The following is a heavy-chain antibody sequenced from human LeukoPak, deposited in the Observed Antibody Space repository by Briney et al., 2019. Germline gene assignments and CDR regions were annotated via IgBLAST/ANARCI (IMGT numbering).Heavy chain of an antibody. CDR1: GYTFTSYG. CDR2: INPSGGST. D-gene: IGHD2-2*01. CDR3: ARGYCSSTSCSRRYYYYYYGMDV. V-gene: IGHV1-46*01. Sequence: ASVKVSCKASGYTFTSYGISWVRQAPGQGLEWMGIINPSGGSTSYAQKFQGRVTMTRDTSTSTVYMELSSLRSEDTAVYYCARGYCSSTSCSRRYYYYYYGMDVWGQGTTVTVSS. J-gene: IGHJ6*02.